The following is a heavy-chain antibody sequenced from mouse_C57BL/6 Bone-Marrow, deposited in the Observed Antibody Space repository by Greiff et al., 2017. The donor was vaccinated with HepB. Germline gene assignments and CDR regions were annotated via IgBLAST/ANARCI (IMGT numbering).Heavy chain of an antibody. Sequence: VQLQQSGAELVRPGASVKLSCTASGFNIKDDYMHWVKQRPEQGLEWIGWIDPENGDTEYASKFQGKATITADTSSNTAYLQLSILTSEDTAVYYCTTHFITTVVATYYYAMDYWGQGTSVTVSS. CDR3: TTHFITTVVATYYYAMDY. CDR1: GFNIKDDY. V-gene: IGHV14-4*01. J-gene: IGHJ4*01. D-gene: IGHD1-1*01. CDR2: IDPENGDT.